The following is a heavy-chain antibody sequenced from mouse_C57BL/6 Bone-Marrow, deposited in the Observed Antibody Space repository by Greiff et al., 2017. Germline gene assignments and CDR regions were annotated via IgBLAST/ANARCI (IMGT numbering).Heavy chain of an antibody. CDR2: IYPGDGDT. CDR3: ARTRGSSPYLDV. J-gene: IGHJ1*03. Sequence: VQLQESGAELVKPGASVKISCKASGYAFSSYWMNWVKQRPGKGLEWIGQIYPGDGDTNYNGKFKGKATLTADKSSSTAYMQLSSLTSEDSAVYFCARTRGSSPYLDVWGTGTTVTVSA. D-gene: IGHD1-1*01. V-gene: IGHV1-80*01. CDR1: GYAFSSYW.